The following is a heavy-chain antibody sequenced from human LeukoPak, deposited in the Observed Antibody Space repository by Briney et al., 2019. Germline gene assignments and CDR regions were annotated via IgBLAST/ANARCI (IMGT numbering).Heavy chain of an antibody. D-gene: IGHD3-3*01. V-gene: IGHV3-30*03. CDR3: ARDRAWNYFDY. CDR2: ISNDGSRK. CDR1: GFTFSRHG. Sequence: GRSLRLSCEPSGFTFSRHGMHWVRQAPGKGLEWVAIISNDGSRKYYAHSVEGRFTISRDNSKNTLYLQMDSLRAEDTAVYYCARDRAWNYFDYWGQGTLVTVSS. J-gene: IGHJ4*02.